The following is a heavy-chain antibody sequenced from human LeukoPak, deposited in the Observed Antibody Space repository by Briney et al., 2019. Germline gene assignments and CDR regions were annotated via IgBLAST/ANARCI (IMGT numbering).Heavy chain of an antibody. V-gene: IGHV1-18*04. Sequence: ASVKVSCKASGYSFSNYGISWVRQAPGLGLEWMGWTSYNGNTNYAQKFQDRVTMTTDTSTTTAYMELRSLESDDTAVYYCARHSGSGWQALGYWGQGTLVTVSS. D-gene: IGHD6-19*01. CDR2: TSYNGNT. CDR3: ARHSGSGWQALGY. CDR1: GYSFSNYG. J-gene: IGHJ4*02.